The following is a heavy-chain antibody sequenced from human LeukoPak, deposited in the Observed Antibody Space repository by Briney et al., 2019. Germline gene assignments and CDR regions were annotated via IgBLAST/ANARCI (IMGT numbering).Heavy chain of an antibody. CDR3: TRVVHGYLGRYGMDV. J-gene: IGHJ6*02. V-gene: IGHV3-13*05. Sequence: PGGSLRLSCAASGFTFSTYDMHWVRQPPGKGLEWVSAIDTGGYPYYPASAKGRFTISRENAKNSVYLHMNSLRAGDTAVYYCTRVVHGYLGRYGMDVWGQGTTVSVSS. CDR1: GFTFSTYD. CDR2: IDTGGYP. D-gene: IGHD5-18*01.